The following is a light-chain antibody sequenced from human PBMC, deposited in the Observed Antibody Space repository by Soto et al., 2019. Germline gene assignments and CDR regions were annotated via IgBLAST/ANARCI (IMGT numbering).Light chain of an antibody. V-gene: IGLV2-14*01. CDR1: SIDVGNYNY. J-gene: IGLJ1*01. CDR2: MVS. Sequence: QSALTQPASVSGSPGQSITISCTGTSIDVGNYNYVSWYQQYPGRVPKLLIYMVSNRASGVSNRFSGSKSGNTASLTISGLQAEDEADYFCTSPTPGSLYVFXTGTKVTVL. CDR3: TSPTPGSLYV.